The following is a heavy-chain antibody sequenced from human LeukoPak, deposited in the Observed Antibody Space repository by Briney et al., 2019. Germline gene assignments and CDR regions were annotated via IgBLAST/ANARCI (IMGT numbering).Heavy chain of an antibody. CDR2: VFRTGTT. D-gene: IGHD3-10*01. CDR1: GGSIASSSYY. J-gene: IGHJ6*03. CDR3: ARYGSGSFRTTYYYYYMDV. Sequence: SETLSLTCSVSGGSIASSSYYWGWIRQPPGKGLEWIGSVFRTGTTYYSASLKSRVSISVDTSKNQFSLKLSSVTAADTAVYYRARYGSGSFRTTYYYYYMDVWGKGTTVTVSS. V-gene: IGHV4-39*07.